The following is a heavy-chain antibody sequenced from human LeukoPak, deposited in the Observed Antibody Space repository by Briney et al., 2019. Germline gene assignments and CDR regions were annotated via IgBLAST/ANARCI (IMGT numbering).Heavy chain of an antibody. J-gene: IGHJ4*02. CDR3: ARSMIAVAGTIANFPPSFDY. CDR1: GYTFTSYY. Sequence: ASVKVSCTASGYTFTSYYMHWVRQAPGQGLEWMGIINPSGGSTSYAQKFQGRVTMTRDTSTSTVYMELSSLRSEDTAVYYCARSMIAVAGTIANFPPSFDYWGQGTLVTVSS. V-gene: IGHV1-46*01. CDR2: INPSGGST. D-gene: IGHD6-19*01.